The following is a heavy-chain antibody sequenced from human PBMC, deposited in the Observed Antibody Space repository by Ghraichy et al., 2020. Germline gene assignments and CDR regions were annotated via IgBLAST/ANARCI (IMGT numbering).Heavy chain of an antibody. J-gene: IGHJ4*02. V-gene: IGHV3-23*01. CDR3: AKASGSGFSWGDFDY. Sequence: GGSLRLSCAASGFTFSSYAMSWVRQAPGKGLEWVSTISGGGGSTFYSDSVNGRFTISRDSSKNTLYLQMNSLRAEDTAAYYCAKASGSGFSWGDFDYWGQGTLLAVSS. D-gene: IGHD3-22*01. CDR2: ISGGGGST. CDR1: GFTFSSYA.